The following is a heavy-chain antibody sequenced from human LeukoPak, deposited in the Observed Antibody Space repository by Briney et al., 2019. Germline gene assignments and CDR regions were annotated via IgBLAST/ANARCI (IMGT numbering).Heavy chain of an antibody. V-gene: IGHV3-48*01. D-gene: IGHD1-1*01. CDR3: ARDSVPGLNYYYYMDV. J-gene: IGHJ6*03. Sequence: GGSLRLSCAASGFTFSSYSMNWVRQAPGKGLEWVSYISSSSSTIYYADSVKGRFTISRDNAKNSLYLQMNSLRAEDTAVYYCARDSVPGLNYYYYMDVWGKGTTVTVSS. CDR1: GFTFSSYS. CDR2: ISSSSSTI.